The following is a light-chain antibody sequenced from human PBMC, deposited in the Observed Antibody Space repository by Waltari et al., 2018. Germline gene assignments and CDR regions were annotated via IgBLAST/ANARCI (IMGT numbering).Light chain of an antibody. V-gene: IGKV3-15*01. CDR3: QQYNRWPPIT. CDR1: QSVSSN. J-gene: IGKJ5*01. Sequence: EIVMTQSPATLSGSPGERVTLSCRASQSVSSNLAWYQRKPGQAPRLLIFDASTRATSVPGRFSGSGSGTEFTLTISSLQSEDSAVYYCQQYNRWPPITFGQGTRLEVK. CDR2: DAS.